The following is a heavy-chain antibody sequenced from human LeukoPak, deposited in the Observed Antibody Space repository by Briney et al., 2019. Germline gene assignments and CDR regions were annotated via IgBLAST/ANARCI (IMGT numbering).Heavy chain of an antibody. J-gene: IGHJ3*02. CDR3: ARIRDFWSGYSDAFDI. Sequence: GGSLRLSCAASGFTVSSNYMSWVRQAPGKGLEWVSVIYSGGSTYYADSVKGRFTISRHNSKNTLYLQMSSLRAEDTAVYYCARIRDFWSGYSDAFDIWGQGTMVTVSS. D-gene: IGHD3-3*01. CDR1: GFTVSSNY. V-gene: IGHV3-53*04. CDR2: IYSGGST.